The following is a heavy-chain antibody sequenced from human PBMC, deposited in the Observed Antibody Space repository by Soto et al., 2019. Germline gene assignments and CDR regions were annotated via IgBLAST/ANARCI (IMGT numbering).Heavy chain of an antibody. D-gene: IGHD3-22*01. CDR1: GGSISSYY. CDR2: IYYSVT. Sequence: QVQLQESGPGLVKPSETLSLTCSVSGGSISSYYWSWIRQPPGKGLEWIAYIYYSVTSYNPSLKIRCSISLDTTTNQFSLKLISVTAADTDVYYCARTYDGSGPNSGGYSFDIWGQGTMVTVSS. CDR3: ARTYDGSGPNSGGYSFDI. V-gene: IGHV4-59*01. J-gene: IGHJ3*02.